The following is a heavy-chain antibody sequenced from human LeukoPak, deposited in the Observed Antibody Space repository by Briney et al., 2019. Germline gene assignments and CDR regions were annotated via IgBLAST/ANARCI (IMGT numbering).Heavy chain of an antibody. CDR2: INYSGST. CDR3: ARAYGYCSSASCLYYYYGMDV. Sequence: SSETLSLTCTVSGFSISSYYWSWIRQPPGKGLEWIGYINYSGSTNYNPSLKSRVTISVDTSNNQFSLKLSSVTAADTAVYYCARAYGYCSSASCLYYYYGMDVWGQGTTVTVSS. D-gene: IGHD2-2*03. V-gene: IGHV4-59*01. CDR1: GFSISSYY. J-gene: IGHJ6*02.